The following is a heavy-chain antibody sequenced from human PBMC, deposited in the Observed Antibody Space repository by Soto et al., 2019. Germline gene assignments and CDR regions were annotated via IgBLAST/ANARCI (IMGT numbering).Heavy chain of an antibody. CDR3: AKDFKVSGGHYGSLNYYYGMDV. D-gene: IGHD3-10*01. Sequence: VGSLRLSCAASGFTSSAFGMHWVRQAPGKGLEWVAIISYDGILKYYADSVKGRFTISRDTSKGALYLQMNSLRPEDTAVYYCAKDFKVSGGHYGSLNYYYGMDVWGQGTTVTVS. V-gene: IGHV3-30*18. J-gene: IGHJ6*02. CDR2: ISYDGILK. CDR1: GFTSSAFG.